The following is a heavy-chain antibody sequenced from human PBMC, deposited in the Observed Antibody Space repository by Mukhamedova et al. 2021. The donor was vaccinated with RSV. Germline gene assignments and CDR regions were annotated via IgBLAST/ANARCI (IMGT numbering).Heavy chain of an antibody. Sequence: GGGTHYADSVKGRFTISRDNSRSMVFLQMDSLRAEDTALYHCAKMVWSGESPLGHWGQGTQVTVSS. D-gene: IGHD3-10*01. CDR3: AKMVWSGESPLGH. J-gene: IGHJ4*02. V-gene: IGHV3-23*01. CDR2: GGGT.